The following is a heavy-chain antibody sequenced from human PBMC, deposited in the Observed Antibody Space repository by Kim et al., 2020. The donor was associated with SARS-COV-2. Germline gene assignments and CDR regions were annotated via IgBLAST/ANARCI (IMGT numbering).Heavy chain of an antibody. CDR1: GFTFSSYA. CDR3: ARLHLWFGELSHFDY. J-gene: IGHJ4*02. Sequence: GGSLRLSCAASGFTFSSYAMHWVHQAPGKGLEWVAVISYDGSNKYYADSVKGRFTISRDNSKNTLYLQMNSLRAEDTAVYYCARLHLWFGELSHFDYWGQGTLVTVSS. D-gene: IGHD3-10*01. V-gene: IGHV3-30*04. CDR2: ISYDGSNK.